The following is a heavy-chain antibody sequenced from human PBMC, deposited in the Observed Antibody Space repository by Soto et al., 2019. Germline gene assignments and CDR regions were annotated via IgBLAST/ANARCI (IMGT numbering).Heavy chain of an antibody. D-gene: IGHD3-3*01. CDR2: ISYDGSNK. Sequence: QVQLVESGGGVVQPGRSLRLSCAASGFTFGSYGMHWVRQAPGKGLEWVALISYDGSNKYYADSVKGRFTISRDTSESTLYLRMDSLRSEDTAVYYCAKDLARYDFWSGRADLWGRGTLVTVSS. CDR1: GFTFGSYG. V-gene: IGHV3-30*18. CDR3: AKDLARYDFWSGRADL. J-gene: IGHJ2*01.